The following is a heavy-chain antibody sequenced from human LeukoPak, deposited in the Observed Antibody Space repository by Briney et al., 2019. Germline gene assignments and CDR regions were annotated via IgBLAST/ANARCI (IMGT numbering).Heavy chain of an antibody. J-gene: IGHJ4*02. CDR2: IYYSGST. D-gene: IGHD1-26*01. CDR1: GGSISSSIYY. V-gene: IGHV4-39*01. CDR3: ARRRGRGFDY. Sequence: SETLSPTCTVSGGSISSSIYYWGWIRQPPGKGLEWIGSIYYSGSTYYNPSLKSRVTISVDTSKNQFSLKLSSVTATDTAVYYCARRRGRGFDYWGQGTLVTVSS.